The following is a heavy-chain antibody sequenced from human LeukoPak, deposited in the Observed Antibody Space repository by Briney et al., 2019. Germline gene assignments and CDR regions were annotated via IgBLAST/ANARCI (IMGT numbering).Heavy chain of an antibody. D-gene: IGHD3-9*01. CDR3: ARVKRDYDILTGYFGGGYYYGTDV. J-gene: IGHJ6*02. Sequence: ASVKVSCKASGYTFTSYYMHWVRQAPGQGLEWMGIINPSGGSTSYAQKFQGRVTMTRDTSTSTVYMELSSLRSEDTAVYYCARVKRDYDILTGYFGGGYYYGTDVWGQGTTVTVSS. CDR1: GYTFTSYY. CDR2: INPSGGST. V-gene: IGHV1-46*03.